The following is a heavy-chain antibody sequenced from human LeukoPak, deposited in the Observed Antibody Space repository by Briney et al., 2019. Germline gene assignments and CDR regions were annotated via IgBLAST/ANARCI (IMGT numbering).Heavy chain of an antibody. CDR2: ITSDGSGT. V-gene: IGHV3-74*01. J-gene: IGHJ4*02. D-gene: IGHD3-10*01. Sequence: GGSLRLSCAASGFTFSGSWMHWVRQAPGKGLVWVSRITSDGSGTRYADSVNGRFTISRDNAKNTLYLQMNSLRVEDTAVYYCARDLYHGSGSYYNGVDYWGLGTLVTVSS. CDR1: GFTFSGSW. CDR3: ARDLYHGSGSYYNGVDY.